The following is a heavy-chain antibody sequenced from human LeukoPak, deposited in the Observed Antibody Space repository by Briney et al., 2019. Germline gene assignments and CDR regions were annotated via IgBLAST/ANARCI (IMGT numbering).Heavy chain of an antibody. V-gene: IGHV3-21*01. D-gene: IGHD5-18*01. CDR2: ISSSSSYI. Sequence: GGSLRLSRAASGFTFSSYSMNWVRQAPGKGLEWVSSISSSSSYIYYADSVKGRFTISRDNAKNSLYLQMNSLRAEDTAVYYCARDNWIQLWLRAGMDVWGQGTTVTVSS. J-gene: IGHJ6*02. CDR3: ARDNWIQLWLRAGMDV. CDR1: GFTFSSYS.